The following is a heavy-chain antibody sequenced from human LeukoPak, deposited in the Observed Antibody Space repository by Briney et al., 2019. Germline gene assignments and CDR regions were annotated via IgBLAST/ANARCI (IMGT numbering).Heavy chain of an antibody. CDR2: INHSGST. Sequence: ASETLSLTCTVSGGSISSYYWSWIRQPPGKGLEWIGEINHSGSTNYNPSLKSRVTISVDTSKNQFSLKLSSVTAADTAVYYCARGVGPTTAQSTFDYWGQGALVTVSS. J-gene: IGHJ4*02. V-gene: IGHV4-34*01. CDR3: ARGVGPTTAQSTFDY. CDR1: GGSISSYY. D-gene: IGHD1-26*01.